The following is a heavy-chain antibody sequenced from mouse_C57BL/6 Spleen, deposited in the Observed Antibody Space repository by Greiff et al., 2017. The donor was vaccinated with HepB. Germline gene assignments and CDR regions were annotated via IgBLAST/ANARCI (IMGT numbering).Heavy chain of an antibody. CDR2: ISYDGSN. CDR1: GYSITSGYY. V-gene: IGHV3-6*01. J-gene: IGHJ4*01. D-gene: IGHD4-1*01. Sequence: EVQLQQSGPGLVKPSQSLSLTCSVTGYSITSGYYWNWIRQFPGNKLEWMGYISYDGSNNYNPSLKNRISITRDTSKNQFFLKLNSVTTEDTATYYCARVGELGRGPYYAMDYWGQGTSVTVSS. CDR3: ARVGELGRGPYYAMDY.